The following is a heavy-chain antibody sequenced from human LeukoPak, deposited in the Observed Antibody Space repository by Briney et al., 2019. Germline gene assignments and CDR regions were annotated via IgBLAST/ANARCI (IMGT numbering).Heavy chain of an antibody. CDR1: GFTFSSYE. Sequence: GGSLRLSCAASGFTFSSYEMNWVRQAPGKGLEWVSYISSSGSTIYYADSVKGRFTISRDNAKNSLYLQMNSLRAEDTAVYYVAAVAGTGDDYWGQGTLVTVSS. V-gene: IGHV3-48*03. J-gene: IGHJ4*02. CDR3: AAVAGTGDDY. CDR2: ISSSGSTI. D-gene: IGHD6-19*01.